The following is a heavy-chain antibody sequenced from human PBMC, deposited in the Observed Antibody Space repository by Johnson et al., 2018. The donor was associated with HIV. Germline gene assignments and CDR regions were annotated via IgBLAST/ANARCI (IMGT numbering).Heavy chain of an antibody. Sequence: VQLVESGGGVLRPGGSLRLSCEGFGFMFDDHGLSWIRQAPGKGLEWVSGINWNGGRSGHVDSVKGRFTISRDNSKNTLYLQMNSLRTEDTAVYYCATRNYYGSGSYAGYSAAFDIWGQGTMVTVSS. CDR3: ATRNYYGSGSYAGYSAAFDI. D-gene: IGHD3-10*01. CDR1: GFMFDDHG. V-gene: IGHV3-20*04. CDR2: INWNGGRS. J-gene: IGHJ3*02.